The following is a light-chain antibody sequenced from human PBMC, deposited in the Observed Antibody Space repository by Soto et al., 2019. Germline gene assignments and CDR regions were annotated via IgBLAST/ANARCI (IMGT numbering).Light chain of an antibody. CDR2: WAS. Sequence: DIERGQTPFALPVSLGERGTINCKCSRSVLYKSNNKNHLAWYQQNPGQPPHLISYWASTREPGVPDRVSGSGSGTDFTLTISSLEAEDVAFYWCQQYFDLQYTVGQGTKV. CDR3: QQYFDLQYT. V-gene: IGKV4-1*01. CDR1: RSVLYKSNNKNH. J-gene: IGKJ1*01.